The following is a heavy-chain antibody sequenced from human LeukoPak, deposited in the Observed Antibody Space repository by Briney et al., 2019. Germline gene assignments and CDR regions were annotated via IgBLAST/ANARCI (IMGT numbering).Heavy chain of an antibody. Sequence: ASVKVSCKASGGTFSSYAISWVRQAPGQGLEWMGRIIPIFGIANYAQKFQGRVTITADKSTSTAYMELSSLRSEDTAVYYCARDTYYYDSSGYYFDYWAREPWSPSPQ. CDR3: ARDTYYYDSSGYYFDY. V-gene: IGHV1-69*04. J-gene: IGHJ4*02. CDR2: IIPIFGIA. CDR1: GGTFSSYA. D-gene: IGHD3-22*01.